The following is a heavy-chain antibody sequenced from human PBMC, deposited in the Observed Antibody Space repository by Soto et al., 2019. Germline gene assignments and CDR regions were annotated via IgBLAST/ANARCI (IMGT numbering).Heavy chain of an antibody. CDR1: GGSISSYY. CDR2: FYYSGST. CDR3: ARRIFGNNWFDP. V-gene: IGHV4-59*08. Sequence: KTSETLSLTCTVSGGSISSYYCSWIRQPPGKGLEWIGSFYYSGSTNYNPSLKSRVTISVDTSKNQFSLKLSSVTAADTAVYYCARRIFGNNWFDPWGQGTLVTVSS. J-gene: IGHJ5*02. D-gene: IGHD2-15*01.